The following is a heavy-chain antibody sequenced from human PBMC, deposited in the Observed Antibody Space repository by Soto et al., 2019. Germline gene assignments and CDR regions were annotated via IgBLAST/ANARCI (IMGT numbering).Heavy chain of an antibody. CDR2: ISWNSGSI. CDR3: AKLAQGDSSGWYHNDY. CDR1: GFTFDDYA. V-gene: IGHV3-9*01. Sequence: EVQLVESGGGLVQPGRSLRLSCAASGFTFDDYAMHWVRQAPGKGLEWVSGISWNSGSIGYADSVKGRFTISGDNAKNSLYLQMNSLRAEDTALYYCAKLAQGDSSGWYHNDYWGQGTLVTVSS. D-gene: IGHD6-19*01. J-gene: IGHJ4*02.